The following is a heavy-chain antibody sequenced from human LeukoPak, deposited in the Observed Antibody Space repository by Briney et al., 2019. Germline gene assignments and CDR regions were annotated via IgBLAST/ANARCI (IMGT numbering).Heavy chain of an antibody. CDR3: ARLASGSYGPLTPFDY. V-gene: IGHV4-59*08. D-gene: IGHD1-26*01. Sequence: ASETLSLTCTVSGGSISSYYWSWIRQPPGKGLEWIGDIYYSGSTNYNPSLKSRVTISVDTSKNQFSLRLSSVTAADTAVYYSARLASGSYGPLTPFDYWGQGTLVTVSS. J-gene: IGHJ4*02. CDR2: IYYSGST. CDR1: GGSISSYY.